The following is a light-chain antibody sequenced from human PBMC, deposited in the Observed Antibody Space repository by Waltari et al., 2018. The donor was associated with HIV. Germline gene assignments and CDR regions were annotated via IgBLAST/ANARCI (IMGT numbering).Light chain of an antibody. CDR1: LFIRSN. J-gene: IGKJ4*01. CDR2: SAS. V-gene: IGKV1-9*01. Sequence: DIQLTQSPSSLAASVGDRVTVTCRASLFIRSNLAWYQHKPGKAPKLLIYSASTLQSGVPSRVRGSQSWTDFTLTIKSLQPEDFANYYCQRINTYPLTFGGGTKVEIK. CDR3: QRINTYPLT.